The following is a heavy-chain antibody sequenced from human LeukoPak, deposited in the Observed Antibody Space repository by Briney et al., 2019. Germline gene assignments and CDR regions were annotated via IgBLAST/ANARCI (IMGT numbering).Heavy chain of an antibody. CDR3: AKAVRVGATSLGDY. CDR2: IRYDGSNK. D-gene: IGHD1-26*01. Sequence: PGGSLRLSCAASGFTFSSYGMHWVRQAPGKGLEWVAFIRYDGSNKYYADSVKGRFTISRDNSKNTLYLQMNSPRAEDTAVYYCAKAVRVGATSLGDYWGQGTLVTVSS. CDR1: GFTFSSYG. V-gene: IGHV3-30*02. J-gene: IGHJ4*02.